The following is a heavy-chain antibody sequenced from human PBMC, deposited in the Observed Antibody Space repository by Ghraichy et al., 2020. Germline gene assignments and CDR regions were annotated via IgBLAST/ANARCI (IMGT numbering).Heavy chain of an antibody. CDR3: ARGGYSYTSGFDP. J-gene: IGHJ5*02. CDR1: GFTFSSYW. Sequence: GSLRLSCAASGFTFSSYWMSWVRQAPGKGLEWVANIKQDGSEKYYVDSVKGRFTISRDNAKNSLYLQMNSLRAEDTAVYYCARGGYSYTSGFDPWGQGTLVTVSS. D-gene: IGHD5-18*01. V-gene: IGHV3-7*01. CDR2: IKQDGSEK.